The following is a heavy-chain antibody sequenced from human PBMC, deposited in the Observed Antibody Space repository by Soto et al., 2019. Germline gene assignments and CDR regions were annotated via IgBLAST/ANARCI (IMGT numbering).Heavy chain of an antibody. V-gene: IGHV3-23*01. J-gene: IGHJ6*02. CDR3: ARDRYSYYDFWSGSLPYYYYGMDV. CDR2: IIGSGGSA. Sequence: GSLRLSCAASGFTFRSYAMGWVRQGPGKGLEWTSTIIGSGGSAYYADSVKGRFTISRDNAKNSLYLQMNSLRAEDTAVYYCARDRYSYYDFWSGSLPYYYYGMDVWGQGTTVTVSS. D-gene: IGHD3-3*01. CDR1: GFTFRSYA.